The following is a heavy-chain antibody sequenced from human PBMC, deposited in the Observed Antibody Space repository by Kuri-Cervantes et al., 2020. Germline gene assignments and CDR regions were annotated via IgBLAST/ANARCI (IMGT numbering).Heavy chain of an antibody. D-gene: IGHD6-13*01. CDR3: ARDRGKGFDGIAAAGIFWGYMDV. J-gene: IGHJ6*03. V-gene: IGHV1-8*02. CDR2: MNPDSGKT. CDR1: GYTFINYD. Sequence: ASVKVSCKASGYTFINYDINWVRQATGQGPAWMGWMNPDSGKTDYAQQFQGRVTMTRNTSIGTAYMELSRLTSDDTAVYYCARDRGKGFDGIAAAGIFWGYMDVWGKGTTVTVSS.